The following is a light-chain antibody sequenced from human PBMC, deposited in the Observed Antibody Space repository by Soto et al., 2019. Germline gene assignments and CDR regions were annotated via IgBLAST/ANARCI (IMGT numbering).Light chain of an antibody. V-gene: IGLV2-14*01. J-gene: IGLJ2*01. CDR2: VVS. CDR1: SSEVGGYNY. Sequence: QSALTQPASVTGSHGQSITISCTGTSSEVGGYNYVSGYQQHPGQAPKLMLYVVSNRPTGVSNRFSGYMSGNTASLTISGPQAEDEADYYCSSYTSSSTVLFGGGTKLPVL. CDR3: SSYTSSSTVL.